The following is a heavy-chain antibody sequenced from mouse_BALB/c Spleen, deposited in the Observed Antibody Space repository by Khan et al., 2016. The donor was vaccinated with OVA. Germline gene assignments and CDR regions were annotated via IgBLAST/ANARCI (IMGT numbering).Heavy chain of an antibody. CDR3: TRSGYGAFAY. CDR2: INPSDADT. J-gene: IGHJ3*01. V-gene: IGHV1S81*02. CDR1: GYTFTSYY. D-gene: IGHD1-1*02. Sequence: QVQLKQSGAELVKPGASVKLSCKASGYTFTSYYMYWVKLRPGQGLEWIGEINPSDADTNFNDKFKSKATLTVDKSSNTAYMQLSSLTSEDSAVYYCTRSGYGAFAYWGQGTLVTVSA.